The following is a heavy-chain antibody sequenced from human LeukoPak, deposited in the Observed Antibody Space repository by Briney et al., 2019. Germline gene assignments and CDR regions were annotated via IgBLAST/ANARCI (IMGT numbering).Heavy chain of an antibody. J-gene: IGHJ4*02. Sequence: SETLSLTCTVSGGSISSGSYYWGWIRQPPGKGLEWIGSIYHSGSTYYNPSLKSRVTISVDTSKNQFSLKLSSVTAADTAVYYCARDSGSYDYWGQGTLVTVSS. CDR3: ARDSGSYDY. CDR1: GGSISSGSYY. V-gene: IGHV4-39*07. D-gene: IGHD1-26*01. CDR2: IYHSGST.